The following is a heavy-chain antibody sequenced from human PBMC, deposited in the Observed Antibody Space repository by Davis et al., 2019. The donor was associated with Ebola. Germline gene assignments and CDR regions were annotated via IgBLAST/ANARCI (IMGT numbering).Heavy chain of an antibody. V-gene: IGHV1-2*06. CDR3: ARLSLLVPAAIRFFDY. CDR2: INPNSGGT. J-gene: IGHJ4*02. Sequence: AASVKVSCKASGYTFTGYYMHWVRQAPGQGLEWMGRINPNSGGTNYAQKFQGRVTMTRDTSISTAYMELSRLRSDDTAVYYCARLSLLVPAAIRFFDYWGQGTLVTVSS. D-gene: IGHD2-2*02. CDR1: GYTFTGYY.